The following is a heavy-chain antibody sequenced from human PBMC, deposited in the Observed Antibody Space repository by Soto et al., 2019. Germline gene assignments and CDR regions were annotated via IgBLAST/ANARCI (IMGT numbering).Heavy chain of an antibody. CDR1: GGSISSGGYY. CDR2: IYYSGST. J-gene: IGHJ5*02. Sequence: SETLSLTCTVSGGSISSGGYYWSWIRQHPGKGLEWIGYIYYSGSTYYNPSLKSRVTISVDTSKNQFSLKLSSVTAADTAVYYCARGRAGPLQIPNWFDPWGQGTLVTVSS. V-gene: IGHV4-31*03. CDR3: ARGRAGPLQIPNWFDP. D-gene: IGHD1-1*01.